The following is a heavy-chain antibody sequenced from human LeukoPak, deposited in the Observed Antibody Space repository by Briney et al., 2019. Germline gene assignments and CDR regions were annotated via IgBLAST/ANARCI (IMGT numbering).Heavy chain of an antibody. Sequence: SETLSLTCTVSGGSISSSSYYWGWIRQPPGKGLEWIGTIYFSGKTYYNPSLKSRVTISIDTSKNQFSLDLTSVTAADTAVYYCGREPRISGYDSSGYWGQGTLVTVSS. CDR1: GGSISSSSYY. D-gene: IGHD5-12*01. CDR2: IYFSGKT. V-gene: IGHV4-39*07. J-gene: IGHJ4*02. CDR3: GREPRISGYDSSGY.